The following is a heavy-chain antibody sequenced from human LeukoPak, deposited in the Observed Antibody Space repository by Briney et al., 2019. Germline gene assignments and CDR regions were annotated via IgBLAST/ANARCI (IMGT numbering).Heavy chain of an antibody. J-gene: IGHJ3*02. CDR1: GYTLTELS. CDR3: ATLGYCSGGSCYSGAFDI. Sequence: ASVKVSCKVSGYTLTELSMHWVRQAPGKGLEWMGGFDPEDGETIYAQKFQGRVTMTEDTSTDTAYMELSSLRSEDTAVYYCATLGYCSGGSCYSGAFDIWGQGTMVTVSS. D-gene: IGHD2-15*01. V-gene: IGHV1-24*01. CDR2: FDPEDGET.